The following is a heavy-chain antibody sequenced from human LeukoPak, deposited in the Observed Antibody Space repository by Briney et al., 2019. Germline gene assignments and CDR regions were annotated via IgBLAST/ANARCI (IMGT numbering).Heavy chain of an antibody. CDR2: THDSGNS. D-gene: IGHD6-13*01. CDR1: GGSISSSNW. J-gene: IGHJ4*02. Sequence: SETLSLTCAVSGGSISSSNWWSWVRQPPGKGLEWIGYTHDSGNSNYNPSLRSRVTISIDTSKNQFSLKLTSVTAADTAVYYCARDRSAAPADYWGQGTLVTVSS. V-gene: IGHV4/OR15-8*02. CDR3: ARDRSAAPADY.